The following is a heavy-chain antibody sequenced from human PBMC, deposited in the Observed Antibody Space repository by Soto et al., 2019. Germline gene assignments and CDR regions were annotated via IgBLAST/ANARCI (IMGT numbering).Heavy chain of an antibody. V-gene: IGHV3-74*01. Sequence: EVQLVESGGGLVPPGGSVRLSCAASGFIFKMYWMHWVRQSPGKGLVWISRIYNDGTYSDYADSVRGRFTISRDNVNDTLYLQMNNLRAEDSGLYYCTRGPRPISTGTGAYWGQGNQVTVSS. D-gene: IGHD3-10*01. CDR1: GFIFKMYW. CDR2: IYNDGTYS. J-gene: IGHJ4*02. CDR3: TRGPRPISTGTGAY.